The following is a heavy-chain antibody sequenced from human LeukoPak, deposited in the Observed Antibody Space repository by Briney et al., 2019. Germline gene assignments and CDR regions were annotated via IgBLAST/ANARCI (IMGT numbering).Heavy chain of an antibody. CDR3: ARQRFLEWSPIGWFDP. V-gene: IGHV4-34*01. CDR2: INHSGST. J-gene: IGHJ5*02. D-gene: IGHD3-3*01. Sequence: SETLSLTCAVYGGSFSGYYWSWIRQPPGKGLEWIGEINHSGSTNYNPSLKSRVTISVDTSKNQFSLKLSSVTAADTAVYYCARQRFLEWSPIGWFDPWGQGTLVTVSS. CDR1: GGSFSGYY.